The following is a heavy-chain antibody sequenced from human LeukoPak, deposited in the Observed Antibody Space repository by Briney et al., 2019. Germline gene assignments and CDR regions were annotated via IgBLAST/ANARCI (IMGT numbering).Heavy chain of an antibody. CDR3: ARNAYCGGDCYTQFYFDY. V-gene: IGHV1-46*01. CDR2: INPSGGST. Sequence: ASVKVSCKASGYTFTSYYMHWVRQAPGQGLEWMGIINPSGGSTSYAQKFQGRVTMTRDTSTSTVYMELSSLRYEDTAVYYCARNAYCGGDCYTQFYFDYWGQGTLVTVSS. J-gene: IGHJ4*02. CDR1: GYTFTSYY. D-gene: IGHD2-21*02.